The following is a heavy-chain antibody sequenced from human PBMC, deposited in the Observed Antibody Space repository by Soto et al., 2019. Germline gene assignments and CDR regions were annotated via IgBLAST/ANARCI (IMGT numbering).Heavy chain of an antibody. V-gene: IGHV3-9*01. D-gene: IGHD3-16*01. CDR2: ITWNSRII. CDR3: AKDNDGGYDAFDI. Sequence: PGGSLRLSCAASGFTFEDYVMHWVRRAPGKGLEWVSRITWNSRIIGYADSVKGRFTISRDNAKNSLYLQMNSLRAEDTALYYCAKDNDGGYDAFDIWGQGTMVTVSS. J-gene: IGHJ3*02. CDR1: GFTFEDYV.